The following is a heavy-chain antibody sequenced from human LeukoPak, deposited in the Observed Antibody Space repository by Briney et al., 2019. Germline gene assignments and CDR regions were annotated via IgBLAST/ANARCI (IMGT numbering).Heavy chain of an antibody. CDR3: ARGRRSVVAATLYYFDY. Sequence: SETLSLTCSVSGGSVSSGRFYWTWIRQPPGKGLEWIGYIYYSGSTYYNPSLKSRVTISVDTSKNQFSLKLSSVTAADTAVYYCARGRRSVVAATLYYFDYWGQGALVTVSS. J-gene: IGHJ4*02. CDR1: GGSVSSGRFY. V-gene: IGHV4-61*01. CDR2: IYYSGST. D-gene: IGHD2-15*01.